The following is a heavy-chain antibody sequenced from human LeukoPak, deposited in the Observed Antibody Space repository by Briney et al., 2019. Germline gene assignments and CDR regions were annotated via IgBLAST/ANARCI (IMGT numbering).Heavy chain of an antibody. CDR3: ARVRTRGGVTSSWYDY. Sequence: PGGSLRLSCAASGFTFSDYYMSWIRQAPGKGLEWVSYISSSSSYTNYADSVKGRFTISRDNAKNSLYLQMNSLRAEDTAVYYCARVRTRGGVTSSWYDYWGQGTLVTVSS. V-gene: IGHV3-11*05. CDR1: GFTFSDYY. D-gene: IGHD6-13*01. J-gene: IGHJ4*02. CDR2: ISSSSSYT.